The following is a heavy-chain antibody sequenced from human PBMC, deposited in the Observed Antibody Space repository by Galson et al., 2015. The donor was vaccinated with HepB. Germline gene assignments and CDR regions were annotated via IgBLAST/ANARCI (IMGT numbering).Heavy chain of an antibody. CDR2: IHGGNNR. D-gene: IGHD6-13*01. CDR1: GFSIRSHY. Sequence: SLRLSCAASGFSIRSHYMNWVRQAPGKGLEWVSVIHGGNNRYYADSVKGRFPLSRDDSINTLYLQMNSLRAEDTAVYYCAQLGTGYWGQGTPVTVSS. J-gene: IGHJ4*02. CDR3: AQLGTGY. V-gene: IGHV3-53*01.